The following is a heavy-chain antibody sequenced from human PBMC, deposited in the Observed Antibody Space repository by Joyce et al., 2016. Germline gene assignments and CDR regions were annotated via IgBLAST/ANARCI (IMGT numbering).Heavy chain of an antibody. CDR2: IYPPDSDV. J-gene: IGHJ4*02. CDR1: GYNFSKYW. CDR3: ARFHYSSSAYFDY. V-gene: IGHV5-51*01. Sequence: EVQLLQSGAEVKKPGDSLKISCMGSGYNFSKYWIGWVRQVPGKGLEWIGTIYPPDSDVKYSPSFQGQVTISADRSISTAYLQWSSLKASDTAMYFCARFHYSSSAYFDYWGQGTLVTVSS. D-gene: IGHD4-11*01.